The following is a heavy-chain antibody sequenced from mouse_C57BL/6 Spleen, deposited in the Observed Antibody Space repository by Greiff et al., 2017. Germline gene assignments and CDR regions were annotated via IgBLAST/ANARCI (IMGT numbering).Heavy chain of an antibody. V-gene: IGHV1-80*01. J-gene: IGHJ3*01. CDR3: ANSYYSNYSFAY. Sequence: QVHVKQSGAELVKPGASVKISCKASGYAFSSYWINWVKQRPGKGLEWIGQIYPGDGDTNYNGKFKGKATLTADKSSSTAYMQLSILTSEDSAVYFCANSYYSNYSFAYWGQGTLVTVSA. CDR2: IYPGDGDT. CDR1: GYAFSSYW. D-gene: IGHD2-5*01.